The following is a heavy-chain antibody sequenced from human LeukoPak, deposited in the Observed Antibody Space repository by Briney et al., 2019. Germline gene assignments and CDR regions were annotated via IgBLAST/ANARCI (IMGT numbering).Heavy chain of an antibody. CDR1: GFTFSSYG. CDR2: ISYDGSNK. CDR3: ARGLGPRLDY. V-gene: IGHV3-30*03. J-gene: IGHJ4*02. Sequence: PGRSLRLSCAASGFTFSSYGMHWVRQAPGKGLEWVAVISYDGSNKYYADSVKGRFTISRDNSKNTLFLQMNSLRAEDTALYYCARGLGPRLDYWGQGTLVTVSS. D-gene: IGHD6-6*01.